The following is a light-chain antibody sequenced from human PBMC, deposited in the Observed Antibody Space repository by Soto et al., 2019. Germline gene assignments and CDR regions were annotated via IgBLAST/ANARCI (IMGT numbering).Light chain of an antibody. V-gene: IGKV2-28*01. Sequence: EIVMTQSQLYLPVHPAEPAAISCRSRLILLHSNGYNYLDWYLQKPGHSPQLLIYLGSNRASISCRFSGSGSGTDFTLKINRVEAEDVGTYYCMQALQSLTFGQGTRLEI. CDR2: LGS. CDR3: MQALQSLT. J-gene: IGKJ5*01. CDR1: LILLHSNGYNY.